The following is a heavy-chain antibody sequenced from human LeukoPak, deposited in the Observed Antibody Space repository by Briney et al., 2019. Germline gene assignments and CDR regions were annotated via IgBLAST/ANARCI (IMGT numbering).Heavy chain of an antibody. CDR1: GFTFSSYS. CDR3: ARDGRGGAFDI. Sequence: GGSLRLSCAASGFTFSSYSMSWVRQAPGKGLEWVSVIYSGGSTYYADSVKGRFTISRDNSKNTLYLQMNSLRAEDTAVYYCARDGRGGAFDIWGQGTMVTVSS. CDR2: IYSGGST. V-gene: IGHV3-66*02. D-gene: IGHD3-10*02. J-gene: IGHJ3*02.